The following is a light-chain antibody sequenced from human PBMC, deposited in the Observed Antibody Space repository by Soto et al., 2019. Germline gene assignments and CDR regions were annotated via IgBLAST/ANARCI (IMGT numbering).Light chain of an antibody. V-gene: IGLV2-14*01. J-gene: IGLJ2*01. Sequence: QSALTQPASVSGSPGQSITISCTGTSSDVGGYNYVSWYQQHPGKAPKLMIYEVSNRPSGVSNRFSGSKSGNTASLTISGLKYEDEADYYCSSYTSSSTVVFGGGTKLTVL. CDR1: SSDVGGYNY. CDR2: EVS. CDR3: SSYTSSSTVV.